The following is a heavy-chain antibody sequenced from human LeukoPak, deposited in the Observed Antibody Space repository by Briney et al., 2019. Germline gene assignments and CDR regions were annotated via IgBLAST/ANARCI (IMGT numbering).Heavy chain of an antibody. V-gene: IGHV1-46*01. Sequence: ASVTVSCRASGYSFTSNYLHWVRQAPGQGLEWMGMIYPKDGSTSYAQKFQGRVTVTRDTSTSTVHMELSGLRSEDTAVYYCARDQEAFDYWGQGTLVTVSS. CDR2: IYPKDGST. J-gene: IGHJ4*02. CDR3: ARDQEAFDY. CDR1: GYSFTSNY.